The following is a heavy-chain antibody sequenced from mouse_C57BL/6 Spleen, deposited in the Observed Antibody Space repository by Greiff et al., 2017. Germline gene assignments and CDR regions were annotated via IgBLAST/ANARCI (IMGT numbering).Heavy chain of an antibody. CDR2: IHPSDSDT. Sequence: QVQLQQPGAELVKPGASVKVSCKASGYTFTSYWMHWVKQSPGQGLEWIGRIHPSDSDTNYNHKFKGKATWTIDKSSSTAYMQLRSLTSEDSAVYYCATPFIEGAMDYWGQGTSVTVSS. CDR1: GYTFTSYW. CDR3: ATPFIEGAMDY. D-gene: IGHD1-1*01. V-gene: IGHV1-74*01. J-gene: IGHJ4*01.